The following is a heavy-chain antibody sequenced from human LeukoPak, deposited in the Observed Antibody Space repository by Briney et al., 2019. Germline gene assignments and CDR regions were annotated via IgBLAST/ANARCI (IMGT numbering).Heavy chain of an antibody. CDR3: ARAIEVGAMTPFDY. J-gene: IGHJ4*02. D-gene: IGHD1-26*01. CDR1: GDSISTYY. CDR2: IYYSGST. V-gene: IGHV4-59*01. Sequence: SETLSLTCTVSGDSISTYYWSWIRQPPGKGLEWIGYIYYSGSTNYNPSLKSRFTISVDTSKNQFSLKLTSVTSADTAVYYCARAIEVGAMTPFDYWGQGTLVTVSS.